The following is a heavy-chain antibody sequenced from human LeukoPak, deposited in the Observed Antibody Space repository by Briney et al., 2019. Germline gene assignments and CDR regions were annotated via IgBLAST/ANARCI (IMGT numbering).Heavy chain of an antibody. V-gene: IGHV3-23*01. Sequence: GGSLRLSCAASGFTSSDYTMNWVRQSPGKGLEWVSAFDTGFGTYYPDSLKGRFTISRDNSKNTLFLQMNSLRAEDTAVYYCARSSGWWSLDYWGQGTLVTVSS. CDR1: GFTSSDYT. CDR2: FDTGFGT. D-gene: IGHD6-19*01. CDR3: ARSSGWWSLDY. J-gene: IGHJ4*02.